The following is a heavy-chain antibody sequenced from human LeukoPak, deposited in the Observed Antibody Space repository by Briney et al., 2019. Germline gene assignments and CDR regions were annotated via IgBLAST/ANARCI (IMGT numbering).Heavy chain of an antibody. Sequence: GESLKISCKGSGYSFTSYWIGWVRQMPGKGLEWMGIIYPDDSDTRYSPSFQGQVTISADKSISTAYLQWSSLKASDTAMYYCARGGGIVGAPDAFDIWGQGTMVTVSS. J-gene: IGHJ3*02. CDR3: ARGGGIVGAPDAFDI. D-gene: IGHD1-26*01. V-gene: IGHV5-51*01. CDR1: GYSFTSYW. CDR2: IYPDDSDT.